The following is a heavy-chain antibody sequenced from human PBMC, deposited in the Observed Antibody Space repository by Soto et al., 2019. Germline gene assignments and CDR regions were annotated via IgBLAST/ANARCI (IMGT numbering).Heavy chain of an antibody. D-gene: IGHD2-2*01. Sequence: GGSLRLSCAASGFTFSNFAMSWVRHAPGKGLEWVSEISGSTGTTYYADSVKGRFIISRDNSKNTLHLQMNSLRAEDTAVYYCAKDTSSSPYYMDVWGKGTTVTVSS. CDR2: ISGSTGTT. CDR1: GFTFSNFA. J-gene: IGHJ6*03. CDR3: AKDTSSSPYYMDV. V-gene: IGHV3-23*01.